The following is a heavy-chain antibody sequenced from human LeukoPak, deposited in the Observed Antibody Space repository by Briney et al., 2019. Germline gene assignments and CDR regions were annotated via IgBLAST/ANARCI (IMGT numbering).Heavy chain of an antibody. J-gene: IGHJ3*02. CDR3: AKGIQKGGDAFDI. CDR2: IYPGDSDT. CDR1: GYIFTNYW. Sequence: GESLKISCKGSGYIFTNYWIGWVRQMPGKGLEWMGIIYPGDSDTRYSPSFQGQVTISADKSISTAYLQWSSLKASDTAMYYCAKGIQKGGDAFDIWGQGTMVTVSS. D-gene: IGHD6-13*01. V-gene: IGHV5-51*01.